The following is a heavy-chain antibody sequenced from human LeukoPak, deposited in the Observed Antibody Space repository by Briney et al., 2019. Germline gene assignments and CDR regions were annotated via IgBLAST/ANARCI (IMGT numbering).Heavy chain of an antibody. CDR1: GLTFSSYW. J-gene: IGHJ3*02. Sequence: PGGSLRLSCAASGLTFSSYWMNWVRQAPGKGLEWVTNIKKDGSERYYVDSVKGRFTVSRDNTKNSLYLQMNTLRAEDTAIYYCARDLAGPPQEAFDIWGQGTLVTVSS. CDR3: ARDLAGPPQEAFDI. CDR2: IKKDGSER. V-gene: IGHV3-7*01.